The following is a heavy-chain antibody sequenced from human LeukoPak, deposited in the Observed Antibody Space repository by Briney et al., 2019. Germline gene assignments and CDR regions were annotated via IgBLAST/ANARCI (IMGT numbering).Heavy chain of an antibody. V-gene: IGHV3-23*01. Sequence: PGGSLRLSCAASGFTLSSYAMSWVRQAPGKGLEWVSAISGSGGSTYYADSVKGRFTISRDNSKNTLYLQMNSLRAEDTAVYYCAKDDVVVPAAIFDYWGQGTLVTVSS. CDR3: AKDDVVVPAAIFDY. J-gene: IGHJ4*02. CDR2: ISGSGGST. CDR1: GFTLSSYA. D-gene: IGHD2-2*02.